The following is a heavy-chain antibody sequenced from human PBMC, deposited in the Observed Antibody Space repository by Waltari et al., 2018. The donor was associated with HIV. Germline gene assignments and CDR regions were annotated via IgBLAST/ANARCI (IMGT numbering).Heavy chain of an antibody. CDR2: IYYSGST. CDR3: ARDRKHDYGDYYYYYYYMDV. D-gene: IGHD4-17*01. Sequence: QVQLQESGPGLVKPSETLSLTCTVSGGSISSYYWSWIRQPPGKGLEWIGYIYYSGSTNYNPSLKRRVTISVDTSKNQFSLKLSSVTAADTAVYYCARDRKHDYGDYYYYYYYMDVWGKGTTVTVSS. V-gene: IGHV4-59*01. CDR1: GGSISSYY. J-gene: IGHJ6*03.